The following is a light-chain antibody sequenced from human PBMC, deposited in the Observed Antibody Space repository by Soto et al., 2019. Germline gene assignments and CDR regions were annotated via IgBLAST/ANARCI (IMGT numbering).Light chain of an antibody. CDR1: SSDVGGYNY. CDR2: DVT. Sequence: QSVLTQPPSASGSPGQSVTISCTGTSSDVGGYNYVSWYQQHPGKAPKLLIYDVTKRPSGVPDRFSGSKSDNTASLTVSGLQAEDEATYYCSSFAGSSNLRVFGGGTQLTVL. CDR3: SSFAGSSNLRV. J-gene: IGLJ3*02. V-gene: IGLV2-8*01.